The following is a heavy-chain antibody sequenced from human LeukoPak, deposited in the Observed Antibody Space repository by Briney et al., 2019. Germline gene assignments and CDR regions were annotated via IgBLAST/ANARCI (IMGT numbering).Heavy chain of an antibody. V-gene: IGHV3-30*02. Sequence: PGGSLRLSCAASRFVFASTGVHWVRQAPGKGLEWVAFIRYDGSETYYGDSVKGRFTISRDNSKNTLYLQLHSLRLNDTALYYCVRDATVGAAYFDLWGQGVQVTVSS. CDR2: IRYDGSET. CDR3: VRDATVGAAYFDL. D-gene: IGHD2-15*01. J-gene: IGHJ5*02. CDR1: RFVFASTG.